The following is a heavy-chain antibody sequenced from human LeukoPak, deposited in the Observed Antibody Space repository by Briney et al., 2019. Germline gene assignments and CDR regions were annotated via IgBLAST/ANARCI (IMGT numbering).Heavy chain of an antibody. D-gene: IGHD2/OR15-2a*01. CDR2: IYNRGTT. CDR3: ARNIRAFHYGMDV. J-gene: IGHJ6*02. Sequence: SETLSLTCTVSGGSISSYYWSWIRQPQGKGLEGIGYIYNRGTTNYNPSLKSRVNIPLDTPKNQFSLKLSSVTAADTAVYYCARNIRAFHYGMDVWGQGTTVTGSS. V-gene: IGHV4-59*01. CDR1: GGSISSYY.